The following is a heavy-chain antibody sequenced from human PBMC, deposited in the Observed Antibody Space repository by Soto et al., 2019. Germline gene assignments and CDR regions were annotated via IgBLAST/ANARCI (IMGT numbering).Heavy chain of an antibody. CDR2: TYYRSKWYN. Sequence: PSQTLSLTCAISGDSVSSNSAAWNWIRQSPSRGLEWLGRTYYRSKWYNDYAVSVKSRITINPGTSKNQFSLQLNSVTPEDTAVYYCARVGSTSGWSLAWYFDYWGQGTLVTVSS. V-gene: IGHV6-1*01. D-gene: IGHD3-22*01. CDR3: ARVGSTSGWSLAWYFDY. CDR1: GDSVSSNSAA. J-gene: IGHJ4*02.